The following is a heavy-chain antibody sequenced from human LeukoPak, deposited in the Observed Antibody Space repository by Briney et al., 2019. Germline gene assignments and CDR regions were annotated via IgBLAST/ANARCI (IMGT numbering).Heavy chain of an antibody. CDR1: GYTFTSYY. D-gene: IGHD5-24*01. Sequence: ASVKVSCKASGYTFTSYYMHWVRQAPGQGLEWMGIINPSGGSTSHAQKFQGRVTMTRDTSTSTVYMELSSLRSEDTAVYYCARDALKRDGSQPADYWGQGTLVTVSS. J-gene: IGHJ4*02. CDR2: INPSGGST. CDR3: ARDALKRDGSQPADY. V-gene: IGHV1-46*01.